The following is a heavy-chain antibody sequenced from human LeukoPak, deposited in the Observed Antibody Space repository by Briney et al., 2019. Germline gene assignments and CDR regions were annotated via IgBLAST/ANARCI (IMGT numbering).Heavy chain of an antibody. CDR1: GFLFIEYS. V-gene: IGHV3-48*01. Sequence: PGGSLRLSCTASGFLFIEYSMNWVRQAPGKGLEWISYIGIDSGNTKYADSVRGRFTISTDKAKNSLYLQMDSLRVEDTAVYYCARDHNYAFDNWGQGTLVSVAS. CDR2: IGIDSGNT. J-gene: IGHJ4*02. D-gene: IGHD1-1*01. CDR3: ARDHNYAFDN.